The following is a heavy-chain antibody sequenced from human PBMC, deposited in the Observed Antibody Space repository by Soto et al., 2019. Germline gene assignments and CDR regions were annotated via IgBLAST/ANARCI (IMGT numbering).Heavy chain of an antibody. D-gene: IGHD5-12*01. V-gene: IGHV1-69*04. CDR3: AREGYVDIPILSTNALDV. J-gene: IGHJ6*02. CDR1: GGTFSSYT. CDR2: IIPILGIA. Sequence: ASVKVSCKASGGTFSSYTISWVRQAPGQGLEWMGRIIPILGIANYAQKFQGRVTITADKSTSTAYMELSSLRSEDTAVYYCAREGYVDIPILSTNALDVWGQGTTVTVSS.